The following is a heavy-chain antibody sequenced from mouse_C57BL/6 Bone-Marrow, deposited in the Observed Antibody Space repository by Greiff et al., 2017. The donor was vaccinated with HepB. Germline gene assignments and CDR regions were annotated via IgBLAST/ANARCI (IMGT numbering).Heavy chain of an antibody. D-gene: IGHD1-1*01. CDR3: ARHGRGYYAMDY. Sequence: EVKLEESGGGLVKPGGSLKLSCAASGFTFSDYGMHWVRQAPEKGLEWVAYISSGSSTIYYADTVKGRFTISRDTAKNTLFLQMTSLRSEDTAMYYCARHGRGYYAMDYWGQGTSVTVSS. J-gene: IGHJ4*01. V-gene: IGHV5-17*01. CDR2: ISSGSSTI. CDR1: GFTFSDYG.